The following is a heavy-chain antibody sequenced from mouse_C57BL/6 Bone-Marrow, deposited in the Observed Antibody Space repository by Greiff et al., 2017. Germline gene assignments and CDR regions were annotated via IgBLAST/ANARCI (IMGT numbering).Heavy chain of an antibody. Sequence: QVQLQQPGAELVKPGASVKLSCKASGYTFTSYWMQWVKQRPGQGLEWIGEIDPSDSYTNYNQKFKGKATLTVDTSSSTAYMQLSSLTSEDSAVYYCATYYSNYVFDYWGQGTTLTVSS. CDR2: IDPSDSYT. CDR1: GYTFTSYW. V-gene: IGHV1-50*01. CDR3: ATYYSNYVFDY. J-gene: IGHJ2*01. D-gene: IGHD2-5*01.